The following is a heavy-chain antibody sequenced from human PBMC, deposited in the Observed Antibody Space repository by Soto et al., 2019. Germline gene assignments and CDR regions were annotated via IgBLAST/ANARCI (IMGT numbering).Heavy chain of an antibody. V-gene: IGHV4-31*03. CDR3: ARVVVDLYYYGMDV. CDR1: GGSISSGGYY. CDR2: IYYSGST. D-gene: IGHD5-12*01. J-gene: IGHJ6*02. Sequence: TSETLSLTCTVSGGSISSGGYYWSWIRQHPGKGLEWIGYIYYSGSTYYNPSLKSRVTISVDTSKNQFSLKLSSVTAADTAVYYCARVVVDLYYYGMDVWGQGTTVTVSS.